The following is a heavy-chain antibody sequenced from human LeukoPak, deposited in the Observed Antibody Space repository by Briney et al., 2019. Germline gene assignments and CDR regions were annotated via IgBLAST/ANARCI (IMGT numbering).Heavy chain of an antibody. Sequence: PSETLSLTCAVYGGSSSGYYWSWIRQPPGRGLEWIGEINHSGSTNYNPSLKSRVTISVDTSKNQFSLKLSSVTAADTAVYYCARRNWFDPWGQGTLVTVSS. CDR3: ARRNWFDP. V-gene: IGHV4-34*01. CDR2: INHSGST. CDR1: GGSSSGYY. J-gene: IGHJ5*02.